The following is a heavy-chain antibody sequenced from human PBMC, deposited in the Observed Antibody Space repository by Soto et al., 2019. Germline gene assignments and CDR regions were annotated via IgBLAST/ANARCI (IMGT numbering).Heavy chain of an antibody. D-gene: IGHD3-22*01. CDR1: GGSTSSSSYY. CDR3: ARGQYYYDSSGYLNPSYYFDY. CDR2: IYYSGST. Sequence: SETRSLTCTVSGGSTSSSSYYWGWIRQPPGKGLEWIGSIYYSGSTYYNPSLKSRVTISVDTSKNQFSLRLSSVTAADTAVYYCARGQYYYDSSGYLNPSYYFDYWGQGTLVTVSS. V-gene: IGHV4-39*07. J-gene: IGHJ4*02.